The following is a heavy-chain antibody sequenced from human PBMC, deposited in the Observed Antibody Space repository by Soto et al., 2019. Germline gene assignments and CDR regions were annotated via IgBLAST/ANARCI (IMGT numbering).Heavy chain of an antibody. CDR1: GYTFTMYE. CDR3: ARDVTLVRGVTNAFDI. J-gene: IGHJ3*02. V-gene: IGHV1-3*04. D-gene: IGHD3-10*01. CDR2: INTGNGNT. Sequence: ASVKVSCKASGYTFTMYEMRWVRQAPGERLEWMGRINTGNGNTRYSQKFQGRVTITRDTSASTVYMELSSLRSEDTAAYYCARDVTLVRGVTNAFDIWGQGTMVTVSS.